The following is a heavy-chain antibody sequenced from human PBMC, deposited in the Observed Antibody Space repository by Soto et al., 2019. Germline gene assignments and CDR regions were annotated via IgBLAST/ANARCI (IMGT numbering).Heavy chain of an antibody. J-gene: IGHJ6*02. CDR2: IWYDGSNK. Sequence: QVQLVESGGGVVQPGRSLRLSCAASGFTFSSYGMHWVRQAPGKGLEWVAVIWYDGSNKYYADSVKGRFTISRDNSKNTLYLQMNSLRAEDTAVYYCARDYIVVVVAATPDHNNYYYYGMDVWGQGTTVTVSS. CDR3: ARDYIVVVVAATPDHNNYYYYGMDV. CDR1: GFTFSSYG. D-gene: IGHD2-15*01. V-gene: IGHV3-33*01.